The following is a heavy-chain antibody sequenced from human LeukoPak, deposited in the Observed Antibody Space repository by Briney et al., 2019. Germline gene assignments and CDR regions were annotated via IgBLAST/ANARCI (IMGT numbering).Heavy chain of an antibody. J-gene: IGHJ4*02. D-gene: IGHD2-15*01. CDR2: LYSGGST. V-gene: IGHV3-53*01. CDR3: AGMGSGYYLDY. Sequence: PGGSLRLSCVASGILVSSNYMSWVRQAPGKGLEWVSILYSGGSTNYADSVKGRFTISRVNSKNTLYLQMNTLRAEDTAVYYCAGMGSGYYLDYWGQGTLVTVSS. CDR1: GILVSSNY.